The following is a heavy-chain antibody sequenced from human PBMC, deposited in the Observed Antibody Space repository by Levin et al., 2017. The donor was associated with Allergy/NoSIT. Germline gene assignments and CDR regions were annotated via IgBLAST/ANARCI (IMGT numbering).Heavy chain of an antibody. Sequence: SQTLSLTCTVSGGSISSYYWSWIRQPPGKGLEWIGYIYYSGSTNYNPSLKSRVTISVDTSKNQFSLKLSSVTAADTAVYYCARDLGPRYRYYYYGMDVWGQGTTVTVSS. J-gene: IGHJ6*02. CDR3: ARDLGPRYRYYYYGMDV. D-gene: IGHD3-16*02. CDR1: GGSISSYY. V-gene: IGHV4-59*01. CDR2: IYYSGST.